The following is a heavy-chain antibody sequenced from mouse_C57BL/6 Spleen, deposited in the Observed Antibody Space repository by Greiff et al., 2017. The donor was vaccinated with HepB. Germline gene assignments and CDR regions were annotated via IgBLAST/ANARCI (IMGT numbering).Heavy chain of an antibody. V-gene: IGHV5-16*01. D-gene: IGHD2-3*01. CDR2: INYDGSST. Sequence: EVKLMESEGGLVQPGSSIKLSCTASGFTFSDYYMAWVRQVPEKGLEWVANINYDGSSTYYLDSLKSRFIISRDNAKNILYLQMSSLKSEDTATYYCARDQDGYYGYFDYWGQGTTLTVSS. CDR3: ARDQDGYYGYFDY. J-gene: IGHJ2*01. CDR1: GFTFSDYY.